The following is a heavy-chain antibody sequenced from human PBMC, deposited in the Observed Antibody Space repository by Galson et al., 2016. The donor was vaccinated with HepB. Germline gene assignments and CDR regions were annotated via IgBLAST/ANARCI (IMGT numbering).Heavy chain of an antibody. D-gene: IGHD2-8*01. Sequence: SLRLSCAASGFTFSGYGMSWVRQAPGKGLEWVSAINSGGTTFYADSVTGRSTISRDNSKNTLFLQMNSLRAEDTAVYYCAKEVPNAFDPWGQGTLVTVSP. CDR2: INSGGTT. J-gene: IGHJ5*02. V-gene: IGHV3-23*01. CDR3: AKEVPNAFDP. CDR1: GFTFSGYG.